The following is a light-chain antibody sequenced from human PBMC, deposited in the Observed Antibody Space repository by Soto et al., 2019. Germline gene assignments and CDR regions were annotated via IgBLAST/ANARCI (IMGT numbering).Light chain of an antibody. CDR3: QQYGSPPPFT. Sequence: ELVLTQSPGTLSLSPGERATLSCRASQSVSSRYLAWYQQKPGQAPRLLIYGASNRATGIPDRFSGSGSGTDFTLTISRLEPEDFAVYFCQQYGSPPPFTFGQGTKVEIK. CDR2: GAS. J-gene: IGKJ2*01. V-gene: IGKV3-20*01. CDR1: QSVSSRY.